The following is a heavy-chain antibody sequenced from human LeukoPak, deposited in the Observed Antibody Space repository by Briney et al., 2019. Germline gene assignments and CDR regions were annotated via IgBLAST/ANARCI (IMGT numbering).Heavy chain of an antibody. V-gene: IGHV1-18*01. D-gene: IGHD1-26*01. CDR1: GYTFTSYG. J-gene: IGHJ6*02. CDR3: ARDGFGGGSYRTKEYCYYGMDV. Sequence: ASVKVSCKASGYTFTSYGISWVRQAPGQGLEWMGWISAYNGNTNYAQKLQGRVTMTTDTSTSTAYMELRSLRSDDTAVYYCARDGFGGGSYRTKEYCYYGMDVWGQGTTVTVSS. CDR2: ISAYNGNT.